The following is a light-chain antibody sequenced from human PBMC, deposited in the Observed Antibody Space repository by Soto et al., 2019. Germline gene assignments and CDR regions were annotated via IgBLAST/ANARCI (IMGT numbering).Light chain of an antibody. CDR1: SSNIGAGYD. CDR3: QSYASSLSYV. CDR2: GNS. V-gene: IGLV1-40*01. J-gene: IGLJ1*01. Sequence: QPVLTQPPSVSGAPGQRVTISCTGSSSNIGAGYDVHWYQQLPGTAPKLLIYGNSNRPSGVPDRFSGSKSGTSASPAITVLQAEDEADYYCQSYASSLSYVFGTGTKVTVL.